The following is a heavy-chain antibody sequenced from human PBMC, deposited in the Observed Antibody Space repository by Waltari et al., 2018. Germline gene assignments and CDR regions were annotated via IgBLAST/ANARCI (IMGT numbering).Heavy chain of an antibody. D-gene: IGHD5-12*01. V-gene: IGHV1-69*02. Sequence: QVQLVQSGAEVKKPGSSVKVSCKASGGTFSTYPLSWVRQAPGQGLEWMGRIIPILGIANYAQKFQGRVTITADKSTSTAYMELSSLRSEDTAVYYCARGNSGSDYWGQGTLVTVSS. CDR3: ARGNSGSDY. CDR2: IIPILGIA. J-gene: IGHJ4*02. CDR1: GGTFSTYP.